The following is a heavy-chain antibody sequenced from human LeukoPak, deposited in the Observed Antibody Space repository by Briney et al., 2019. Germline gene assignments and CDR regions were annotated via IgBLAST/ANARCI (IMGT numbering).Heavy chain of an antibody. V-gene: IGHV4-4*02. CDR2: IYHSGST. CDR3: ARRASYYAMDV. CDR1: GGSISSNNW. J-gene: IGHJ6*02. Sequence: SGTLSLTCAVSGGSISSNNWWSWVRQPPGKGLEWIGEIYHSGSTNYNPSLKGRVTISVDKCKNQFSLKLTSVTAADTAVYYCARRASYYAMDVWGHGTTVTVSS.